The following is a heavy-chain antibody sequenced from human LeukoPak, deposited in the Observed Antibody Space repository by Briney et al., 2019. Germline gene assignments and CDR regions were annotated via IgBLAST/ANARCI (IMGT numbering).Heavy chain of an antibody. D-gene: IGHD5-12*01. J-gene: IGHJ4*02. V-gene: IGHV3-30*04. CDR2: ISYDGSNK. CDR1: GFTFSSYA. Sequence: GRSLRLSCAASGFTFSSYAMHWVRQAPGKGLEWVAVISYDGSNKYYADSVKGRFTISRDNSKNTLYLQMNSLRAEDTAVYYCARASGYSGYDGIDYWGQGTLVTVSS. CDR3: ARASGYSGYDGIDY.